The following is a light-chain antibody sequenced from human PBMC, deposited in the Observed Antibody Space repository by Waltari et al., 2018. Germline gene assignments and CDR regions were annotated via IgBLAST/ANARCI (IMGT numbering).Light chain of an antibody. CDR1: QGIGNN. J-gene: IGKJ4*01. CDR2: RAS. V-gene: IGKV1-16*01. Sequence: DIQMTQSPSSLSTSIGDTVTITCQASQGIGNNLNWYQQKPGKAPKLLIYRASSLQSGIPSRFSGSGSGTDFTLTISSLQPEDFVTYYCQQGDSYPLTFGGGTNIEIK. CDR3: QQGDSYPLT.